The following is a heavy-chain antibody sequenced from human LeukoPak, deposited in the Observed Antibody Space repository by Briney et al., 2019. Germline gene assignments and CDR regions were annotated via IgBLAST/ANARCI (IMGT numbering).Heavy chain of an antibody. CDR3: ASLLEYYYDSSGYPIADAFDI. D-gene: IGHD3-22*01. J-gene: IGHJ3*02. V-gene: IGHV4-39*01. Sequence: SETLSLTCTVSGGSISSGDYYWSWIRQPPGKGLEWIGSIYYSGSTYYNPSLKSRVTISVDTSKNQFSLKLSSVTAADTAVYYCASLLEYYYDSSGYPIADAFDIWGQGTMVTVSS. CDR2: IYYSGST. CDR1: GGSISSGDYY.